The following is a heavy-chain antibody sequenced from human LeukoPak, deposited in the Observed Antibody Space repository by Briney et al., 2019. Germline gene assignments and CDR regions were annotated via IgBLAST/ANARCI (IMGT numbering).Heavy chain of an antibody. D-gene: IGHD4-11*01. CDR2: IYYSGRT. CDR1: GDSISSSSYY. V-gene: IGHV4-39*01. Sequence: SETLSLTCTVSGDSISSSSYYWGWIRQPPGKGLEWIGNIYYSGRTHYNPSLKSRVTISVDMSRKKFSLRLSSVTAADTAVYYCARSNSYYGMDVWGQGTTVTVSS. CDR3: ARSNSYYGMDV. J-gene: IGHJ6*02.